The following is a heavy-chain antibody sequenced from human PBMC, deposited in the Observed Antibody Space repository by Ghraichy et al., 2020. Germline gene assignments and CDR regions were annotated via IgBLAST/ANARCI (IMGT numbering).Heavy chain of an antibody. Sequence: GGSLRLSCAASGFTFSSYAMHWVRQAPGKGLEWVAVISYDGSNKYYADSVKGRFTISRDNSKNTLYLQMNSLRAEDTAVYYCARRVGAIYQYYYYYGMDVWGQGTTVTVSS. CDR3: ARRVGAIYQYYYYYGMDV. CDR2: ISYDGSNK. CDR1: GFTFSSYA. J-gene: IGHJ6*02. V-gene: IGHV3-30*04. D-gene: IGHD1-26*01.